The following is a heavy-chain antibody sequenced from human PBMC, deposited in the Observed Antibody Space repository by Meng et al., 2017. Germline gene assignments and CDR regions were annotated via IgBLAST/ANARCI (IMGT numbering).Heavy chain of an antibody. J-gene: IGHJ4*02. CDR2: IYHGGNT. CDR3: ASWIYSCGWQ. CDR1: GGSISSVDW. V-gene: IGHV4/OR15-8*02. Sequence: GQLPESGPGRVKPSGTLSLTCVVSGGSISSVDWWSWVRQPPGKGLEWIGEIYHGGNTNYNPSLKSRVTISIDKSKNQFSLKLSSVTAADTAVYYCASWIYSCGWQWGQGTLVTVSS. D-gene: IGHD6-19*01.